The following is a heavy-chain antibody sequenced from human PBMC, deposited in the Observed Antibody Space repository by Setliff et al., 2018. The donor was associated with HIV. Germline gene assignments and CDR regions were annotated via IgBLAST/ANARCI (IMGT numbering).Heavy chain of an antibody. CDR2: IYYNGTA. CDR3: ARPGSLFYWVDP. V-gene: IGHV4-39*01. D-gene: IGHD3-3*01. CDR1: GVSLISANYH. Sequence: PSETLSLTCSVSGVSLISANYHWAWIRQPPGKGLEWIGSIYYNGTAYYNPSLKSRVTMSIDTSKSQFSLKLNSVTAADTAVYYCARPGSLFYWVDPWGQGTRVTVSA. J-gene: IGHJ5*02.